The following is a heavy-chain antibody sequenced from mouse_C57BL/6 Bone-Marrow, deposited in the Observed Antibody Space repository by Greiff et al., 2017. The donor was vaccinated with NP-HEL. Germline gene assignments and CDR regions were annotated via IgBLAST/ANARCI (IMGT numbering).Heavy chain of an antibody. CDR3: TRKGAWFAY. Sequence: VHLVESGAELARPGASVKLSCKASGYTFTSYGISWVKQRTGQGLEWIGEINPRSGNTYYNEKFKGKATLTADKSSSTAYMELTSLTSEDSAVYICTRKGAWFAYWGQGTLVTVSA. CDR2: INPRSGNT. J-gene: IGHJ3*01. CDR1: GYTFTSYG. V-gene: IGHV1-81*01.